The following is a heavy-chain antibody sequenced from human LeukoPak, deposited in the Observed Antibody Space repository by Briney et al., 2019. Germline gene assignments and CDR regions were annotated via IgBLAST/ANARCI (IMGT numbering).Heavy chain of an antibody. CDR2: IYHSGST. CDR1: GGSISSGGYS. Sequence: PSETLSLTCTVSGGSISSGGYSWSWIRQPPGKGLEWIGYIYHSGSTYYNPSLKSRVTISVDRSKNQFSLKLSSVTAADTAVYYCARGRAPHYYDSSGYYLLDYWGQGTLVTVSS. J-gene: IGHJ4*02. V-gene: IGHV4-30-2*01. CDR3: ARGRAPHYYDSSGYYLLDY. D-gene: IGHD3-22*01.